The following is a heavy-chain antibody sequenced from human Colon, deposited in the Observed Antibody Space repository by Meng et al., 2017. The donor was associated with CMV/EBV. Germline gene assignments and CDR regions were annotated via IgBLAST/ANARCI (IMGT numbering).Heavy chain of an antibody. CDR2: FSRGFT. D-gene: IGHD3-3*01. Sequence: GGSLRLSCAASGFSFSSDTMNWVRQAPGKGLEWVSSFSRGFTYYADSVKGRFIISRDNAQDAVHLQMNSLRAEDTAVYYCVRGSDFRYGMGVWGQGTTVTVSS. V-gene: IGHV3-21*04. CDR3: VRGSDFRYGMGV. CDR1: GFSFSSDT. J-gene: IGHJ6*02.